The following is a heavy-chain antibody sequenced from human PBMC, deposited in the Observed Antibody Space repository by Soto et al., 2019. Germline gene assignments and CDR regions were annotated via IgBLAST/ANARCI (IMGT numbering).Heavy chain of an antibody. CDR3: ARGGAYDSSGYDAFDI. D-gene: IGHD3-22*01. CDR1: GGSISSYY. Sequence: SETLSLTCTVSGGSISSYYWSWIWQPPGKGLEWIGYIYYSGSTNYNPSLKSRVTISVDTSKNQFSLKLSSVTAADTAVYYCARGGAYDSSGYDAFDIWGQGTMVTVSS. V-gene: IGHV4-59*01. CDR2: IYYSGST. J-gene: IGHJ3*02.